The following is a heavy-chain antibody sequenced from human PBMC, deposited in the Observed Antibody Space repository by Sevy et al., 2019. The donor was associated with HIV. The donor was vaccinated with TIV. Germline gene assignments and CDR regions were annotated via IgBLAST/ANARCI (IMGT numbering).Heavy chain of an antibody. D-gene: IGHD2-15*01. V-gene: IGHV3-30*18. Sequence: GGSLRLSCVASGFTFISYGMHWVRQGPGKGLEWVAVTSNDGRVKFYTDSVKGRFTISRDNSENTLFLQMNSLRHEDTAVYYCAKAGGILWTAFDPWGQGILVTVSS. CDR3: AKAGGILWTAFDP. J-gene: IGHJ5*02. CDR2: TSNDGRVK. CDR1: GFTFISYG.